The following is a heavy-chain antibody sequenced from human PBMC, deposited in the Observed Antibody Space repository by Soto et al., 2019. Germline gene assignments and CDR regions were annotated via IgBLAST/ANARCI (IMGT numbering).Heavy chain of an antibody. CDR3: ARGGWSMDV. D-gene: IGHD2-15*01. CDR2: IYYSGST. Sequence: PSETLSLTCTVSSGSISSSSYYWGWIRQPPGKGLEWIGSIYYSGSTYYNPSLKSRVTISVDTSKNQFSLKLSSVTAADTAVYYCARGGWSMDVWGQGTTVNVSS. CDR1: SGSISSSSYY. J-gene: IGHJ6*02. V-gene: IGHV4-39*07.